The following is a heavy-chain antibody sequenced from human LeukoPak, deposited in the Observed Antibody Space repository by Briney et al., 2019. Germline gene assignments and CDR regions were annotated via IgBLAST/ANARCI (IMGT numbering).Heavy chain of an antibody. D-gene: IGHD3-10*01. CDR1: GGAISSYY. CDR2: IYYSGST. J-gene: IGHJ4*02. Sequence: PSETLSLTCTVPGGAISSYYWSWIRQPPGKGLEWIGYIYYSGSTNYNPSLKSRVTISVDTSKNQFSLKLGSVTAADTAVYYCARGYYGSGSYFDYWGQGTLVTASS. V-gene: IGHV4-59*08. CDR3: ARGYYGSGSYFDY.